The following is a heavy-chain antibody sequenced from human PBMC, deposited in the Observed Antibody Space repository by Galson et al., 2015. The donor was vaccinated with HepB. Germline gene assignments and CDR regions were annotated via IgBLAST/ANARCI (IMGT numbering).Heavy chain of an antibody. D-gene: IGHD5-24*01. CDR2: IYYSGST. J-gene: IGHJ2*01. CDR1: GGSISSYY. CDR3: ARVIRTGWLQFWYFDL. V-gene: IGHV4-59*01. Sequence: QVQLQESGPGLVTPSETLSLTCTVSGGSISSYYWCWIRPPPGKGLEWIGYIYYSGSTNYNPSLKSRVTISVDTSKNQFSLKLSSVTAADTAVYYCARVIRTGWLQFWYFDLWGRGTLVTVSS.